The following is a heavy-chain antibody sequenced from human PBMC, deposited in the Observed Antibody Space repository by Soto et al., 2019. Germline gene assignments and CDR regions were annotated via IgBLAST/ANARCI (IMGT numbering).Heavy chain of an antibody. J-gene: IGHJ6*02. D-gene: IGHD4-17*01. V-gene: IGHV4-30-4*01. CDR1: GGSLSSGDYY. Sequence: SEPLSLTCTVSGGSLSSGDYYWSWMRQPPGKGLEWIGYIYYSGTTYYNPSLKSRLKISVDTSKNQFSLNLSSVTAADTAVYYCARDNWRQTTETHYGMVVWGQGTTVTVSS. CDR2: IYYSGTT. CDR3: ARDNWRQTTETHYGMVV.